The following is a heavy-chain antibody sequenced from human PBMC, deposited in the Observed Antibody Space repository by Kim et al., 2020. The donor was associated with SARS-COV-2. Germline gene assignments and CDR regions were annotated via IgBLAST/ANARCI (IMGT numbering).Heavy chain of an antibody. D-gene: IGHD1-26*01. CDR1: GFSFGYFA. V-gene: IGHV3-64D*09. CDR3: VKVTGMGGATYYG. CDR2: ISSDGFST. J-gene: IGHJ6*01. Sequence: GGSLRLSCSASGFSFGYFAIHWVRQAPGRGLEYVSAISSDGFSTFYVDSVKDRFTISRDNSKSTGYLHMRSLRTEDTAVYYCVKVTGMGGATYYG.